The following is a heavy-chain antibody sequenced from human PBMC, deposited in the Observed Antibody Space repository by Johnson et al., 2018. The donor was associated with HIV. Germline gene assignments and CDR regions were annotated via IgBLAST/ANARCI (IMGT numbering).Heavy chain of an antibody. CDR3: AKDMIPFGGVIVNDAFDI. Sequence: VQLVESGGGLEQPGRSLTLSCTASGFTFGDYAMHWVRQAPGKGLEWVSGISWNSGNIDYADSVRGRFTISRDNAKNSLYLQMNSLRAEDTALYYCAKDMIPFGGVIVNDAFDIWGQGTMVTVSS. CDR1: GFTFGDYA. J-gene: IGHJ3*02. CDR2: ISWNSGNI. V-gene: IGHV3-9*01. D-gene: IGHD3-16*02.